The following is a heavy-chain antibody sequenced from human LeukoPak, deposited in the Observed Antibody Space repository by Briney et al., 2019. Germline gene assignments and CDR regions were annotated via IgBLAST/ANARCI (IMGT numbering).Heavy chain of an antibody. Sequence: PGGSLRLSCAASGFTFSDYAMTWVRQAPGKGLEWVSAISGSGGTTYYADSLKGRFTISRDNSKNILYLQMNNLGAEDTALYYCAEEYNWNPYFFDYWGQGILVTVSS. D-gene: IGHD1-20*01. CDR1: GFTFSDYA. V-gene: IGHV3-23*01. CDR3: AEEYNWNPYFFDY. CDR2: ISGSGGTT. J-gene: IGHJ4*02.